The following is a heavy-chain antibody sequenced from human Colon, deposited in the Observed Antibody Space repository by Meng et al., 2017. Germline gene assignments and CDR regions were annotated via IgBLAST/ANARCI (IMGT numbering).Heavy chain of an antibody. Sequence: QLQQWGAGLLKPSETLSLTCAVYGGSFSGYYWSWIRQPPGKGLEWIGEINHSGSTNYNPSLKSRVTISVDTSKNHFSLHLTSVTAADTATYYCARVNGDFDEAWFDPWGQGTLVTVSS. V-gene: IGHV4-34*01. CDR3: ARVNGDFDEAWFDP. D-gene: IGHD4-17*01. CDR2: INHSGST. J-gene: IGHJ5*02. CDR1: GGSFSGYY.